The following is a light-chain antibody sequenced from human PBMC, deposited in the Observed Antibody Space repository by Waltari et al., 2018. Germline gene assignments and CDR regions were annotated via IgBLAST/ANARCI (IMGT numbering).Light chain of an antibody. CDR1: SSAVGNSNL. CDR3: CSYAGSTTFWV. Sequence: QSALTQPAPVSGSSGQSITISCTGTSSAVGNSNLVSWYQQHPGTAPKLMIYEVNARPSGVSNRFSGSKSGNTASLTISGLQPEDEADYYCCSYAGSTTFWVFGTGTKVTVL. CDR2: EVN. V-gene: IGLV2-23*02. J-gene: IGLJ1*01.